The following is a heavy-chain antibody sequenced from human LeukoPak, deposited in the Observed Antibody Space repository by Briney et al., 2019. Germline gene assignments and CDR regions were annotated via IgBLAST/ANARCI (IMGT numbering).Heavy chain of an antibody. D-gene: IGHD3-3*01. Sequence: SETLSLTRSASGGSINFIWSWIRQSPGKGLEWIGCIYHNGSTSYNSPLKSRVAISLDTSKKQVSLMLNSVTASDTAVYYCARDVRRGLRFNNFYPYFGMDVWGKGTTVIVSA. V-gene: IGHV4-59*01. CDR1: GGSINFI. CDR2: IYHNGST. CDR3: ARDVRRGLRFNNFYPYFGMDV. J-gene: IGHJ6*04.